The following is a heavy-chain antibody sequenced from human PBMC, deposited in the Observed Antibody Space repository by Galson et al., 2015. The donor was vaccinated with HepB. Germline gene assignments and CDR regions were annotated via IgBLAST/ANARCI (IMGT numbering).Heavy chain of an antibody. D-gene: IGHD3-16*02. V-gene: IGHV3-30*04. Sequence: SLRLSCAASGITFNTYSMHWVRQAPGKGLEWVTIISNDGNNKYSADSVKGRFTISRDFAKNSLYLQMNSLRAEDTAVYYCASQTRWGVIPSWGQGTLVTVSS. J-gene: IGHJ5*02. CDR2: ISNDGNNK. CDR3: ASQTRWGVIPS. CDR1: GITFNTYS.